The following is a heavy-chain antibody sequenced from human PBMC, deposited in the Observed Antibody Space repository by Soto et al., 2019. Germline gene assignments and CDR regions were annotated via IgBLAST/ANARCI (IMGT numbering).Heavy chain of an antibody. CDR2: IYYSGST. D-gene: IGHD6-13*01. CDR3: VRALQLVQHYYYGMDV. J-gene: IGHJ6*02. V-gene: IGHV4-59*01. CDR1: GGSISSYY. Sequence: SETLSLTCTVSGGSISSYYWSWIRQPPGKGLEWIGYIYYSGSTNYNPSLKSRVTISVDTSKNQFSLKLSSVTAADTAVYYCVRALQLVQHYYYGMDVWGQGTTVTGSS.